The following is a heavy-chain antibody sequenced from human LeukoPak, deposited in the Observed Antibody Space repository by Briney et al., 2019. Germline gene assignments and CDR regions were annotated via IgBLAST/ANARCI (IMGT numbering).Heavy chain of an antibody. Sequence: GGSLRLSCAASGFTLICCGMHWVRQAPGKGLEWVAFIRYDGSTKYYTDSVKGRFTISRDNSRDTLYLQMNSLRAEDTAVYYCAKDGDDSIDYWSQGTLVTVSS. CDR2: IRYDGSTK. CDR1: GFTLICCG. J-gene: IGHJ4*02. V-gene: IGHV3-30*02. CDR3: AKDGDDSIDY. D-gene: IGHD3-22*01.